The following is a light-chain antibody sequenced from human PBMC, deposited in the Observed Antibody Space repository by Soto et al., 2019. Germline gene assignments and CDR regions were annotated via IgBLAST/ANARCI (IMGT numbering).Light chain of an antibody. J-gene: IGLJ1*01. CDR3: AAWDDSVSGYV. Sequence: QSVLTQPPSASGTPGQRATISCSGSSSSIGSNNVYWYHQLPGTAPKLLIYRNNQRPSGVPDRFSGSKSGTSASLAISGLRSEDEADYYCAAWDDSVSGYVFGTGTKVTVL. CDR1: SSSIGSNN. CDR2: RNN. V-gene: IGLV1-47*01.